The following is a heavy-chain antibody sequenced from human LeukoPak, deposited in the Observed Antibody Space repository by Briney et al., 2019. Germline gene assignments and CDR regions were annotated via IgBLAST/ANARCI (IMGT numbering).Heavy chain of an antibody. Sequence: ASVKVSCKASGYTFTGYYMHWVRQAPGQGLEWMGWINPNSGGTNYAQKFQGRVTMTRDTPISTAYMELSRLRSDDTAVYYCARDPRYCSGGSCYWGGFDYWGQGTLVTVSS. J-gene: IGHJ4*02. CDR2: INPNSGGT. D-gene: IGHD2-15*01. CDR1: GYTFTGYY. CDR3: ARDPRYCSGGSCYWGGFDY. V-gene: IGHV1-2*02.